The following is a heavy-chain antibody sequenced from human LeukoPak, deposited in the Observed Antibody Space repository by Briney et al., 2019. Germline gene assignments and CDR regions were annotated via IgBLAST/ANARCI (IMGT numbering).Heavy chain of an antibody. CDR3: ARDREQPFMSAQDAFDI. D-gene: IGHD6-13*01. V-gene: IGHV4-4*02. CDR2: IYHSGST. Sequence: PSGTLSLTRAVSGGSISSSNWWSWVRQPPGKGLQWIGEIYHSGSTNYNPSLKSRVTISVDKSKNQFSLKLSSVTAADTAVYYCARDREQPFMSAQDAFDIWGQGTMVTVSS. J-gene: IGHJ3*02. CDR1: GGSISSSNW.